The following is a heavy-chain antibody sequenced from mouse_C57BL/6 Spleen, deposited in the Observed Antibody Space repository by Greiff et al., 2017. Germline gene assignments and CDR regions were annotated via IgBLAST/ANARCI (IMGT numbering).Heavy chain of an antibody. CDR1: GYTFTSYG. V-gene: IGHV1-81*01. CDR2: IYPGSGNT. D-gene: IGHD4-1*01. CDR3: ARGGWDQPPFAY. J-gene: IGHJ3*01. Sequence: QVQLQQSGAELARPGASVKLSCKASGYTFTSYGISWVKQRPGQGLEWIGEIYPGSGNTYYNEKFKGKATLTADKSSSTAYMELRSLTSEDSAVYFCARGGWDQPPFAYWGQGTLVTVSA.